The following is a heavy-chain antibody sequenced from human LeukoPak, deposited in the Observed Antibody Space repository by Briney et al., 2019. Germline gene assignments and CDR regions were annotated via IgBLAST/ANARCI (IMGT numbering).Heavy chain of an antibody. V-gene: IGHV3-21*01. Sequence: GGSLRLSCAASGFTFSSYSMNWVRQARGKGLEWVSSISSSSSYIYYADSVKGRFTISRDNAKDSLYLPMNSLRAEDTAVYYCARDLGTGYGDFAFDIWGQGTMVTVSS. D-gene: IGHD4-17*01. J-gene: IGHJ3*02. CDR2: ISSSSSYI. CDR3: ARDLGTGYGDFAFDI. CDR1: GFTFSSYS.